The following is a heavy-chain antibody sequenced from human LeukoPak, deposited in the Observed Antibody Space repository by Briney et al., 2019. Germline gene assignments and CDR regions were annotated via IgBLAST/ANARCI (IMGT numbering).Heavy chain of an antibody. CDR3: ARGREEPADILTGYPHYYYYGMAV. CDR2: IYYGGTT. V-gene: IGHV4-30-4*01. D-gene: IGHD3-9*01. J-gene: IGHJ6*02. Sequence: SETLSLTCTVSGGSISSGDYYWGWIRQPPGKGLEWVGYIYYGGTTYYNPSLKSRVTISVDTSKNQFSLKLSSVTADDTAVYYCARGREEPADILTGYPHYYYYGMAVWGQGTTPTVYS. CDR1: GGSISSGDYY.